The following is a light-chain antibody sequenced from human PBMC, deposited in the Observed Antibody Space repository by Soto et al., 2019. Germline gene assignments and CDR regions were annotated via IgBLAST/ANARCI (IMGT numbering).Light chain of an antibody. V-gene: IGKV1-5*01. J-gene: IGKJ2*01. CDR3: QHTTDFT. Sequence: DVQMTQSPSTLSASVGDRVTITCRASQSINNLLAWYQQKPGKAPKFLIYDVSTLESGVPSRFSGSGSGTEFTLTITGLQPDDLGTYYCQHTTDFTFGQGTKVDIK. CDR2: DVS. CDR1: QSINNL.